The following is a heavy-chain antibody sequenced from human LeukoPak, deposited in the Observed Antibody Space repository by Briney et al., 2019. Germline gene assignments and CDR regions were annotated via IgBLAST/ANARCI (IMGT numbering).Heavy chain of an antibody. Sequence: GGSLRLSCSASGFAFSAYAMHWVRQAPGEGLEYGSGINGNGGSTHSADSVTGRFSISRDNSKNTLYLRVSGLRGDDTAVYYCVKAGGDSLYYGLDVWGQGTTVTVSS. J-gene: IGHJ6*02. CDR1: GFAFSAYA. CDR3: VKAGGDSLYYGLDV. CDR2: INGNGGST. D-gene: IGHD3-10*01. V-gene: IGHV3-64D*06.